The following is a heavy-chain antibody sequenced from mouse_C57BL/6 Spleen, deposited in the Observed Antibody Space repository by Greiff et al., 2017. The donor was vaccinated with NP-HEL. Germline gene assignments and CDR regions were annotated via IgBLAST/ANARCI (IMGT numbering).Heavy chain of an antibody. V-gene: IGHV2-2*01. CDR3: ARNRDYYGSSYFDY. Sequence: QVQLKESGPGLVQPSQSLSITCTVSGFSLTSYGVHWVRQSPGKGLEWLGVLWSGGSTDYNAAFISRLSISKDNSKSQVFFKMNSLQADDTAIYYCARNRDYYGSSYFDYWGQGTTLTVSS. D-gene: IGHD1-1*01. CDR1: GFSLTSYG. CDR2: LWSGGST. J-gene: IGHJ2*01.